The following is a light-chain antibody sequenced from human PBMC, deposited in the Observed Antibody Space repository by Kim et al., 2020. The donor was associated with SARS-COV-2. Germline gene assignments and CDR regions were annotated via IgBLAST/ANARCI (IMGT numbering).Light chain of an antibody. V-gene: IGLV1-44*01. CDR2: SNN. CDR3: AAWDDSLNGVV. J-gene: IGLJ2*01. Sequence: GPRVSIVCSGSSSNIGSNTVNWYQQLPGTAPKLLIYSNNQRPSGVPDRFSGSKSGTSASLAISGLQSEDEADYYCAAWDDSLNGVVFGGGTQLTVL. CDR1: SSNIGSNT.